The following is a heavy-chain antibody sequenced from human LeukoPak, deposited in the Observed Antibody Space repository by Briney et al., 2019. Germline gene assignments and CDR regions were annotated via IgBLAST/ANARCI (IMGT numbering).Heavy chain of an antibody. V-gene: IGHV3-48*03. CDR1: GFTFSSYE. CDR2: ISSSGSTI. J-gene: IGHJ6*02. CDR3: ASNTYSSSCYSPYYYYGMDV. Sequence: GGSLRLSCAASGFTFSSYEMNWVRQAPGKGLEWVSYISSSGSTIYYADPVKGRFTISRDNAKNSLYLQLNSLRAEDTAVYYCASNTYSSSCYSPYYYYGMDVWGQGTTVTVSS. D-gene: IGHD6-13*01.